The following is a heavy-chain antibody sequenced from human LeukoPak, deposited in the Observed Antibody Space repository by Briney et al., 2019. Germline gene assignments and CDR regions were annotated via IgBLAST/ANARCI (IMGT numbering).Heavy chain of an antibody. V-gene: IGHV1-2*02. J-gene: IGHJ4*02. CDR3: ARGAHYHDSSEGYDY. D-gene: IGHD3-22*01. CDR2: INPNSGGT. Sequence: ASVKVSCKASGYTFTVYYMHWVRQAPGQGLEWMGWINPNSGGTNYAQKFQGRVTMTRDTSISTAYMELSRLRSDDTAVYYCARGAHYHDSSEGYDYWGQGTLVTVSS. CDR1: GYTFTVYY.